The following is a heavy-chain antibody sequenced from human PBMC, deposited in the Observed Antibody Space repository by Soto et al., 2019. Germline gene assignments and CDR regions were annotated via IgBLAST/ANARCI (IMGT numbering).Heavy chain of an antibody. V-gene: IGHV2-26*01. CDR1: GFSLSNARMG. Sequence: QVTLKESGPVLVKPTETLTLTCTVSGFSLSNARMGVSWIRQPPGKALEWLAHIFSNDEKSYSTSLKSRLTISKDTSKSQVVLTMTNMDPVDTATYYCARIEGHLVANWFDPWGQGTLVTVSS. D-gene: IGHD2-2*01. CDR2: IFSNDEK. CDR3: ARIEGHLVANWFDP. J-gene: IGHJ5*02.